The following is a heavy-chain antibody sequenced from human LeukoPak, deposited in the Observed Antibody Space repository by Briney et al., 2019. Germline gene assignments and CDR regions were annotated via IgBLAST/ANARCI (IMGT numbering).Heavy chain of an antibody. CDR1: GYTFTSYG. CDR3: ASMSSHYVDIVADYCMDV. J-gene: IGHJ6*03. V-gene: IGHV1-18*01. CDR2: ISAYNGNT. Sequence: ASVKVSCKASGYTFTSYGISWVRQAPGQGLEWMGWISAYNGNTNYAQKLQGRVTMTTDTSTSTAYMELRSLRSDDTAVYYCASMSSHYVDIVADYCMDVWGKGTTVTVSS. D-gene: IGHD5-12*01.